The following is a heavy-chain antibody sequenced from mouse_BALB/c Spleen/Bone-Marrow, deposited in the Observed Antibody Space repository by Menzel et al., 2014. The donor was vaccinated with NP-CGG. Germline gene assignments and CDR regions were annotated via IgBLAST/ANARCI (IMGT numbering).Heavy chain of an antibody. CDR2: INGNGGST. Sequence: EVQGVESGGGLVQPGGSLRLSCAASGFTFSNYGMSWVRQTPDKRLELVATINGNGGSTYYPDSVKGRFTISRDTAKNTLYLRMSSLKSEETAMYYCVRGNYGNYVDYFDFWGQGTTLTVSS. CDR3: VRGNYGNYVDYFDF. V-gene: IGHV5-6-3*01. D-gene: IGHD2-1*01. CDR1: GFTFSNYG. J-gene: IGHJ2*01.